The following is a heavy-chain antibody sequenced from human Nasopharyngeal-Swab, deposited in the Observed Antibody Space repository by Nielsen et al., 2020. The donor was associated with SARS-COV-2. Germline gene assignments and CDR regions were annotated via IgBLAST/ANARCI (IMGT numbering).Heavy chain of an antibody. CDR3: TGYSTIFY. V-gene: IGHV3-49*04. J-gene: IGHJ4*02. D-gene: IGHD2-2*01. CDR2: IRSEANGGTA. CDR1: GFTFGDYA. Sequence: GESLKISCKTSGFTFGDYAMSWVRQAPGKGLEWVGFIRSEANGGTAEYAVSVEGRFSISRDDSKSIAYLQMNSMKTEDTAVYYCTGYSTIFYWGQGTLVTVSS.